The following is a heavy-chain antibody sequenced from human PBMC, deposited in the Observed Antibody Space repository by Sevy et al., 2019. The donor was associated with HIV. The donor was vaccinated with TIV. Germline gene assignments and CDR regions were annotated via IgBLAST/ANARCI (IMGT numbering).Heavy chain of an antibody. CDR1: GFTFSSYW. Sequence: GGSLRLSCVASSGFTFSSYWMSWVRQAPGKGLEWVANIKQDGRVKYYVDSVRGRFAISRDNAKNSLYLHMNTLRGDATALYYCARGTYYYDSGGYYHDAFDLWGQGTMVTVSS. D-gene: IGHD3-22*01. CDR3: ARGTYYYDSGGYYHDAFDL. CDR2: IKQDGRVK. V-gene: IGHV3-7*03. J-gene: IGHJ3*01.